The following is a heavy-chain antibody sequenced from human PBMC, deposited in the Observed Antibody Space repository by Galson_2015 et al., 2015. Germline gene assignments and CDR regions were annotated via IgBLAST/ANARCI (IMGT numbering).Heavy chain of an antibody. CDR3: ARAPYYYDSSDNGEFDY. J-gene: IGHJ4*02. CDR1: GFTFSSYA. CDR2: ISYDGSNK. Sequence: SLRLSCAASGFTFSSYAMHWVRQAPGKGLEWVAVISYDGSNKYYADSVKGRFTISRGNSKNTLYLQMNSLRAEDTAVYYCARAPYYYDSSDNGEFDYWGQGTLVTVSS. D-gene: IGHD3-22*01. V-gene: IGHV3-30-3*01.